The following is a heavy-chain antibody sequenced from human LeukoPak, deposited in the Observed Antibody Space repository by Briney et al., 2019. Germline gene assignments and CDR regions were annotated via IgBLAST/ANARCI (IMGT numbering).Heavy chain of an antibody. J-gene: IGHJ4*02. D-gene: IGHD4-17*01. CDR1: GFTFTSEA. V-gene: IGHV3-23*01. Sequence: PGGSLRLSCAASGFTFTSEAISWVRQAPGEGLEWVSAISGSGGSTYYADSVKGRFTVSRDNSKNTLYLQMNSLRAEDTAVYYCARAPRGTTVTTYLGYWGQGTLVTVSS. CDR3: ARAPRGTTVTTYLGY. CDR2: ISGSGGST.